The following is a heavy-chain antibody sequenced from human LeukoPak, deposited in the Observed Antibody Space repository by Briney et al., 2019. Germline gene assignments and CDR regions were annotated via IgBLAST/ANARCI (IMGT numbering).Heavy chain of an antibody. Sequence: GGSLRLSCAASGFTFSSYWMSWVRQAPGKGLEWVANIKQDGGEKYYVDSVKGRFTISRDNAKNSLYLQMNSLRAEDTAVYYCARDSYATDDFWSGYYTEGRNFDYWGQGTLVTVSS. CDR1: GFTFSSYW. D-gene: IGHD3-3*01. CDR2: IKQDGGEK. CDR3: ARDSYATDDFWSGYYTEGRNFDY. V-gene: IGHV3-7*01. J-gene: IGHJ4*02.